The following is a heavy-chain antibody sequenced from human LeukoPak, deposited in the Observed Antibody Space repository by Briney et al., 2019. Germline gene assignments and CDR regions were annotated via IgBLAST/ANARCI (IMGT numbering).Heavy chain of an antibody. J-gene: IGHJ4*02. D-gene: IGHD2-15*01. CDR2: IYSGGST. CDR1: GFTVSSNN. Sequence: TGGSLRLSGAASGFTVSSNNMSWVRQAPGKGLEWVSVIYSGGSTYYADSVKGRFTISRDNSKNTLYLQMNSLRAEDTAVYYCARDRSECSGGSCYSGGFDYWGQGTLVTVSS. V-gene: IGHV3-53*01. CDR3: ARDRSECSGGSCYSGGFDY.